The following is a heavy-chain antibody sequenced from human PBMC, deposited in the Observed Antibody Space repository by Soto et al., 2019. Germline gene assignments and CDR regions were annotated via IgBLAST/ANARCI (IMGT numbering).Heavy chain of an antibody. CDR2: IEPSGGST. D-gene: IGHD5-12*01. CDR3: ARGPPTISYYYYMDV. V-gene: IGHV1-46*03. J-gene: IGHJ6*03. CDR1: GYTFTSYY. Sequence: QVQLVQSGAEVKKPGASVKVSCKASGYTFTSYYMHWVRQPPGQGLEWMGIIEPSGGSTSYAQKFQGRVTMRRDRFTSRVYMELSSLRSDDTAVYYCARGPPTISYYYYMDVWGKGTTVTVSS.